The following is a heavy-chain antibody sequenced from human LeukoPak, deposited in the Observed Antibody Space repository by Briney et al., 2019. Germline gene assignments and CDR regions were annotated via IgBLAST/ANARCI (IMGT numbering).Heavy chain of an antibody. CDR1: GYSFTSYW. CDR2: IYPGDPDP. V-gene: IGHV5-51*01. CDR3: ARAGVYGDRDY. Sequence: GESLQISCKGFGYSFTSYWLGWARQMPGKGLEWMGIIYPGDPDPRSSPSFQGQVTISADKYISTAYQQWSSLKAADTVMYYCARAGVYGDRDYWGQGTLVTVSS. D-gene: IGHD4-17*01. J-gene: IGHJ4*02.